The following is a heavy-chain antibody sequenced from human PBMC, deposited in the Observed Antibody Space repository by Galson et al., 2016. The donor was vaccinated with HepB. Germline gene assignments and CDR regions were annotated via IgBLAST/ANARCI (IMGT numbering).Heavy chain of an antibody. CDR2: IIPIFGTA. CDR3: ARGRDGYNYYFDY. V-gene: IGHV1-69*13. J-gene: IGHJ4*02. CDR1: GGTFSSYA. D-gene: IGHD5-24*01. Sequence: SVKVSCKASGGTFSSYAISWVRQAPGQGLEWMGGIIPIFGTANYAQKFQGRVTITADESTSTAYMELSSLRSEDTAVYYCARGRDGYNYYFDYWGQGTLVTVSS.